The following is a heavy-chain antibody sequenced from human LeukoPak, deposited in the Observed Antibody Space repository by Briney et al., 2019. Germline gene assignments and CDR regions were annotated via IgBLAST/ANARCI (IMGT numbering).Heavy chain of an antibody. Sequence: SETLSLTCTVSGGSISSSSYYWGWIRQPPGKGLEWIGSIYYSGSTYYNPSLKSRVTISVDTSKNQFSLKLSSVTAVDTAVYYCAKDRSIGTYYTFDHWGQGTLVTVSS. V-gene: IGHV4-39*07. D-gene: IGHD1-26*01. CDR3: AKDRSIGTYYTFDH. CDR1: GGSISSSSYY. J-gene: IGHJ4*02. CDR2: IYYSGST.